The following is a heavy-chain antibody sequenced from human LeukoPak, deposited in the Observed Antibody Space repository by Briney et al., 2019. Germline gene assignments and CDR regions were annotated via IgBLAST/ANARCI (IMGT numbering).Heavy chain of an antibody. Sequence: GGSLRLSCAASGFTVSNNYMSWVRQAPGKGLEWVSVIYSGGSTHYADSVRGRFTISRDSSKNTLYLQMNSLRAEDAAVYYCAKAPVTSCRGAYCYPFDYWGQGTLVTVSS. CDR1: GFTVSNNY. D-gene: IGHD2-21*01. J-gene: IGHJ4*02. CDR3: AKAPVTSCRGAYCYPFDY. CDR2: IYSGGST. V-gene: IGHV3-53*01.